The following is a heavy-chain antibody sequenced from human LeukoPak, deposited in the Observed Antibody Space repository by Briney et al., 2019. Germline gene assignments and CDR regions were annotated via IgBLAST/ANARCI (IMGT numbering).Heavy chain of an antibody. D-gene: IGHD1-14*01. Sequence: GESLKISCQGSGYSFSSYWIAWVRQMPGKGLEWMGIIYPGDSDTRYRPSFQGRVTISADKSISTAYLQWSSLKASDTAIYYCASLRSYTDAFDIWGLGTMVTVSS. CDR2: IYPGDSDT. CDR1: GYSFSSYW. J-gene: IGHJ3*02. V-gene: IGHV5-51*01. CDR3: ASLRSYTDAFDI.